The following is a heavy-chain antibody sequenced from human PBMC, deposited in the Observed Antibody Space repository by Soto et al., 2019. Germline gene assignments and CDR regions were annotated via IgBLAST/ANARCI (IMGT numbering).Heavy chain of an antibody. CDR2: VSYDGSNQ. CDR1: GFIFSNYA. Sequence: QVQLVESGGGVVQPGRSLRVSCAASGFIFSNYAMHWVRQAPGKGLEWVAVVSYDGSNQFYAESVKGRFTISRDSSMTTLYLQMNNLREEDTAVYYCARDRVYYYDNSGYYNFDYWGQGTLVIVSS. D-gene: IGHD3-22*01. V-gene: IGHV3-30-3*01. J-gene: IGHJ4*02. CDR3: ARDRVYYYDNSGYYNFDY.